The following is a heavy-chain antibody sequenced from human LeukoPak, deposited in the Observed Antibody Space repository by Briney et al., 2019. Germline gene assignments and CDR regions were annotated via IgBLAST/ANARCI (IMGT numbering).Heavy chain of an antibody. CDR3: ARIGYSSSSFDY. Sequence: GGSLRLSCAASGFTFSNYWMGWVRQAPGKGLEWVANIKQDGSQKYYVDSVKGRFTISRDNAKNSQYLQMNSLRAEDTAMYYCARIGYSSSSFDYWGQGTLVTVSS. J-gene: IGHJ4*02. CDR2: IKQDGSQK. CDR1: GFTFSNYW. D-gene: IGHD6-6*01. V-gene: IGHV3-7*01.